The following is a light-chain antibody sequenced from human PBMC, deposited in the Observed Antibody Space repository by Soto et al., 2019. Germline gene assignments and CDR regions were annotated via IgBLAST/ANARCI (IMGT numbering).Light chain of an antibody. CDR3: GAWDSSLSAWL. J-gene: IGLJ3*02. CDR2: DND. V-gene: IGLV1-51*01. CDR1: SSNIGDNH. Sequence: QSVLTQPPSVSAAPGQKVTISCSGSSSNIGDNHVSWYQQCPGTAPKLLIYDNDNRPSGIPDRVSASKSGTSASLAITGLQPGDEADYYCGAWDSSLSAWLFGGGTKLTVL.